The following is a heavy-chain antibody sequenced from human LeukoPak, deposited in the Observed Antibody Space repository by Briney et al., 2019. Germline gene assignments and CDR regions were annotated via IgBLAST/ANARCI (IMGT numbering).Heavy chain of an antibody. CDR2: ISYGGSNK. CDR1: GFTFSSYA. Sequence: PGGSLRLSCAASGFTFSSYAMHWVRQAPGKGLEWVAVISYGGSNKYYADSVKGRFTISRDNSKNTLYLQMNSLRAEDTAVYYCARGGDIVATYFDYWGQGTLVTVSS. J-gene: IGHJ4*02. CDR3: ARGGDIVATYFDY. V-gene: IGHV3-30-3*01. D-gene: IGHD5-12*01.